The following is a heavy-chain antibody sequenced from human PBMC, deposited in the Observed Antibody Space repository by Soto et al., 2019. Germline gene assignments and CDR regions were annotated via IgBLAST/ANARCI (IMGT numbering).Heavy chain of an antibody. V-gene: IGHV3-30*18. Sequence: GGSLRLSCAVSGFTFSSYGMHWVRQAPGKGLEWVALISYDGSNKYYADSVKGRFTISRDNSKNTLYLQMNSLRAGDTAVYYCAKDRLRGGFLTTATTNGMDVWGQGTTVTVSS. CDR2: ISYDGSNK. D-gene: IGHD1-26*01. CDR3: AKDRLRGGFLTTATTNGMDV. CDR1: GFTFSSYG. J-gene: IGHJ6*02.